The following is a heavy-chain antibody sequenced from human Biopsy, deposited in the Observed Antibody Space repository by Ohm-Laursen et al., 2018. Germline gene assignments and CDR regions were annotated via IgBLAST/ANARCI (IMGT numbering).Heavy chain of an antibody. CDR2: INCKTGAT. CDR1: SYTFTDYN. V-gene: IGHV1-2*02. CDR3: ARDPLNGHKHFDY. Sequence: SSVKVSCKPSSYTFTDYNIHWMRQAPGQGLEWLGYINCKTGATNYAQKFQGTVTMTRDTSISTAYLALGSLRSADAAIYYCARDPLNGHKHFDYWGQGSLVTVSS. D-gene: IGHD2-8*01. J-gene: IGHJ4*02.